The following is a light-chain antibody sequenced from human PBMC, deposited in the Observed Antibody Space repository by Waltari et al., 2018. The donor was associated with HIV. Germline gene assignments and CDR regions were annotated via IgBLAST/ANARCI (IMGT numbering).Light chain of an antibody. J-gene: IGLJ2*01. CDR2: EVS. CDR3: QSFDSRLSGLV. CDR1: SSDVGGYNY. V-gene: IGLV2-14*01. Sequence: QSALTQPASVSGSPGQSITIPCTGTSSDVGGYNYVSWYQQHPGKAPKLMIYEVSNRPSGVSNRFSGSKSGNTASLTISGLQAEDEADYYCQSFDSRLSGLVFGGGTKLTVL.